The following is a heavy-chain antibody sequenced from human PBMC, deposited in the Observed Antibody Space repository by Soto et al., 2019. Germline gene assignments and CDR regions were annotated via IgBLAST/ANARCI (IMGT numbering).Heavy chain of an antibody. CDR1: GFTLTTAW. D-gene: IGHD3-3*01. CDR2: IKSKTDGGTP. Sequence: GGSLRLSCAASGFTLTTAWINWVRQAPGKGLEWVGRIKSKTDGGTPDFAAPVRGRFAISRDDSKSMVYLQMNSLKTEDTAVYYCATAPNYDFWSGKYYYYGMDVWGQGTTVTVSS. J-gene: IGHJ6*02. V-gene: IGHV3-15*07. CDR3: ATAPNYDFWSGKYYYYGMDV.